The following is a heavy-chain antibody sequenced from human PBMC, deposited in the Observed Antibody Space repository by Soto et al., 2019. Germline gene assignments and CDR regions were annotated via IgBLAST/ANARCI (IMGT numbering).Heavy chain of an antibody. CDR2: ITYDGTYS. D-gene: IGHD1-1*01. J-gene: IGHJ6*02. CDR1: GFDFRHLG. Sequence: EQLVESGGGVVQPGGSLRLSCVGSGFDFRHLGMHWVRQAPGKGLEWVALITYDGTYSHYADVVKGRFTIARDVDTPTVSLQMDNLTPEDTDIYYCAKARGRSNWVNYYGLDVWGQGTTVTVPS. CDR3: AKARGRSNWVNYYGLDV. V-gene: IGHV3-30*02.